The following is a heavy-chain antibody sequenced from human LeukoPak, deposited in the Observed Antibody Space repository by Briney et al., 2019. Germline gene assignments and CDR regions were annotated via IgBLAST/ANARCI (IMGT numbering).Heavy chain of an antibody. CDR3: VRGVWSDY. CDR1: GFSFSKYW. V-gene: IGHV3-74*01. J-gene: IGHJ4*02. CDR2: INGDGSMT. Sequence: PGGSLRLSCAASGFSFSKYWMNWVRQAPGKGLVWVSRINGDGSMTGYADSVKGRFTISRDSANNTLCLQMNSLRAEDTGLYYCVRGVWSDYWGQGTLVTVSS. D-gene: IGHD6-19*01.